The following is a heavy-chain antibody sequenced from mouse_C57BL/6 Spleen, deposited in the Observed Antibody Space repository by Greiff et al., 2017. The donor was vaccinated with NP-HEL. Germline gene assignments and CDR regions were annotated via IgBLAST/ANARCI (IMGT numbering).Heavy chain of an antibody. J-gene: IGHJ4*01. Sequence: EVKLMESGGDLVKPGGSLKLSCAASGFTFSSYGMSWVRQTPDKRLEWVATISSGGSYTYYPDSVKGRFTISRDNAKNTLYLQMSSLKSEDTAMYYCARHGSSFDAMDYWGQGTSVTVSS. CDR3: ARHGSSFDAMDY. D-gene: IGHD1-1*01. CDR2: ISSGGSYT. CDR1: GFTFSSYG. V-gene: IGHV5-6*01.